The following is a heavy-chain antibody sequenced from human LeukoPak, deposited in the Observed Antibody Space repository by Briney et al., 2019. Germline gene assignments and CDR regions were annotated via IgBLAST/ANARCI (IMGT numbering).Heavy chain of an antibody. CDR2: ISYDGSNK. D-gene: IGHD6-19*01. CDR1: GFTFSSYG. V-gene: IGHV3-30*18. J-gene: IGHJ4*02. Sequence: GGSLRLSCAASGFTFSSYGMHWVRQAPGEGLEWVAVISYDGSNKYYADSVKGRFTISRDNSKNTLYLQMNSLRAEDTAVYFCAKMSSGWYEDYWGQGTLVTVSS. CDR3: AKMSSGWYEDY.